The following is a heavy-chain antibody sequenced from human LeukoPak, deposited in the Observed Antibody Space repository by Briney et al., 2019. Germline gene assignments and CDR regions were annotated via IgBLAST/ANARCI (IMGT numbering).Heavy chain of an antibody. CDR3: AAGYSSSWYSGDYYYYYGMDV. J-gene: IGHJ6*02. Sequence: SVKVSCKASGGTFSSYAISWVRQAPRQRLEWMGRIIPILGIANYAQKFQGRVTITADKSTSTAYMELSSLRSEDTAVYYCAAGYSSSWYSGDYYYYYGMDVWGQGTTVTVSS. V-gene: IGHV1-69*04. CDR1: GGTFSSYA. D-gene: IGHD6-13*01. CDR2: IIPILGIA.